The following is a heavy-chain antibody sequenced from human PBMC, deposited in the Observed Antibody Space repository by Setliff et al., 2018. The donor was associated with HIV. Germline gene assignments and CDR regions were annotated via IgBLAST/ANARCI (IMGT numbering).Heavy chain of an antibody. CDR2: IYHSGST. CDR3: ARGPESVAPRMCAFDI. D-gene: IGHD6-6*01. CDR1: GGSISSGGYY. V-gene: IGHV4-39*07. J-gene: IGHJ3*02. Sequence: SETLSLTCTVSGGSISSGGYYWSWIRQHPGKGLEWIGNIYHSGSTYYNPSLKSRVNISVDTSKKQFSLNLSSVTAADTAVYYCARGPESVAPRMCAFDIWGQGQWSPSPQ.